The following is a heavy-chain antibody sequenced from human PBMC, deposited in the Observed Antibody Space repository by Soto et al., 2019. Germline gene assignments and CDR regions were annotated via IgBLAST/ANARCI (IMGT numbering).Heavy chain of an antibody. Sequence: VQLVQSGAEVKKPGSSVKVSCKASGGTFSSYTISWVRQAPGQGLEWMGRIIPILGEAKYAQKFQGRVTISADKSTSTAYLELSSLRSEDTAVYYCASIYGDYADWGQGTLVTVSS. V-gene: IGHV1-69*02. D-gene: IGHD4-17*01. CDR2: IIPILGEA. J-gene: IGHJ4*02. CDR3: ASIYGDYAD. CDR1: GGTFSSYT.